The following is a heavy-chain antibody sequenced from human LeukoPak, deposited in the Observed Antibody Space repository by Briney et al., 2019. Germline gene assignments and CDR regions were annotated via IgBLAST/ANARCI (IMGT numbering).Heavy chain of an antibody. D-gene: IGHD4-17*01. J-gene: IGHJ4*02. CDR2: IYSGGST. CDR1: GVTLSSYA. V-gene: IGHV3-53*01. Sequence: GGSLRLSCTASGVTLSSYAMSWARQAPGKGLEWVSVIYSGGSTYYADSVKGRFTISRDNSKNTLYLQMNSLRDEDTAVYFCARATTTRTRFDYWGQGTLVTVSS. CDR3: ARATTTRTRFDY.